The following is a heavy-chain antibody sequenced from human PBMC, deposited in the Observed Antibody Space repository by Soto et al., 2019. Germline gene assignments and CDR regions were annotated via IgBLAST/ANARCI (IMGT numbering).Heavy chain of an antibody. CDR2: ISSSSSYI. J-gene: IGHJ4*02. Sequence: EVQLVESGGGLVKPGGSLRLSCAASGFTFSSYSMNWVRQAPGKGLEWVSSISSSSSYIYYADSVKGRFTISRDNSKNVLYVQMNSLRAEDTAVYYCAKASRLRSGPSPDYWGQGALVTVSS. CDR3: AKASRLRSGPSPDY. V-gene: IGHV3-21*04. CDR1: GFTFSSYS. D-gene: IGHD3-3*01.